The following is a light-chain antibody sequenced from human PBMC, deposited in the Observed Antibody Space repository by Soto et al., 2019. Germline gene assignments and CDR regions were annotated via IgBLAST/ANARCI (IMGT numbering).Light chain of an antibody. CDR1: SSDVGSYNL. CDR3: CSYGGSSTAVV. J-gene: IGLJ2*01. Sequence: QAVLTQPASVSGSPGQSITISCTGTSSDVGSYNLVSWYQQHPGKAPKLMIYEGSKRPSGVSNRFSGSKSGNTASLTISGLQAEDEADYYCCSYGGSSTAVVFGGGTQLTVL. CDR2: EGS. V-gene: IGLV2-23*01.